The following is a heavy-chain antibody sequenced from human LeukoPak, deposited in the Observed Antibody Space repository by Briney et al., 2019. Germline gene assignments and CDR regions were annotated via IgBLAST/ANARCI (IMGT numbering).Heavy chain of an antibody. V-gene: IGHV4-34*01. J-gene: IGHJ4*02. Sequence: PSETLSLTCAVYGETFSGFYWSWIRQPPGKGLEWIGEINYSGSTNYNPSLKSRVTISVDTSKNQFSLNLNSVTAANTAVYYCARISTVTHQFDYWGQGMLVTVSS. CDR1: GETFSGFY. CDR2: INYSGST. CDR3: ARISTVTHQFDY. D-gene: IGHD4-17*01.